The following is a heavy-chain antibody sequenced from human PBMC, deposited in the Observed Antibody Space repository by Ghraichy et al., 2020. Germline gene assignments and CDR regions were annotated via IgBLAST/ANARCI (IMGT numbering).Heavy chain of an antibody. J-gene: IGHJ4*02. CDR2: ISPDDGDS. CDR3: ARGGGYFGAGSHAAFDH. D-gene: IGHD3-10*01. Sequence: ASVKVSCKTSGYIFRNFYISWLRQAPGQGPEWMGWISPDDGDSRSALPLRKRITMTTDASKSEAYMELRSLRSDDTAIYYCARGGGYFGAGSHAAFDHWGKGTLVTVSS. CDR1: GYIFRNFY. V-gene: IGHV1-18*01.